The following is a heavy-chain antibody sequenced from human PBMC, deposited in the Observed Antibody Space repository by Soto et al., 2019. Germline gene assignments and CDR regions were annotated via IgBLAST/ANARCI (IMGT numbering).Heavy chain of an antibody. D-gene: IGHD3-10*01. CDR1: GFTFDDYA. CDR2: ISWNSGSI. J-gene: IGHJ6*02. V-gene: IGHV3-9*01. CDR3: AKDAITMVRGVISYYGMDV. Sequence: EVQLVEYGGGLVQPGRSLRLSCAASGFTFDDYAMHWVRQAPGKGLEWVSGISWNSGSIGYADSVKGRFTISRDNAKNSLYLQMNSLRAVDTALYYCAKDAITMVRGVISYYGMDVWGQGTTVTVSS.